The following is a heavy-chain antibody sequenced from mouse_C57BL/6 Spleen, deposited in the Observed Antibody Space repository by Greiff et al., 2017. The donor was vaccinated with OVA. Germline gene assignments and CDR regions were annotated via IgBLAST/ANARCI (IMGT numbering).Heavy chain of an antibody. D-gene: IGHD2-3*01. J-gene: IGHJ4*01. CDR2: ISYDGSN. CDR1: GYSITSGYY. V-gene: IGHV3-6*01. Sequence: EVKLMESGPGLVKPSQSLSLTCSVTGYSITSGYYWNWIRQFPGNKLEWMGYISYDGSNNYNPSLKNRISITRDTSKNQFFLKLNSVTTEDTATYYCAREDPDGYYHAMDYWGQGTSVTVSS. CDR3: AREDPDGYYHAMDY.